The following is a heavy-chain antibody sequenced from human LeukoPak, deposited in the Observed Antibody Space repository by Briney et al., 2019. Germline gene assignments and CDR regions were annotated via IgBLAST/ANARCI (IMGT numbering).Heavy chain of an antibody. CDR2: IIPILGIA. J-gene: IGHJ4*02. D-gene: IGHD1-14*01. Sequence: SVKVSCKASGGTFSSYAISWVRQAPGQGLEWMGRIIPILGIANYAQKFQGRVTITADKSTGTAYMELSSLRSEDTAVYYCASGGSGSDLDYWGQGTLVTVSS. CDR1: GGTFSSYA. V-gene: IGHV1-69*04. CDR3: ASGGSGSDLDY.